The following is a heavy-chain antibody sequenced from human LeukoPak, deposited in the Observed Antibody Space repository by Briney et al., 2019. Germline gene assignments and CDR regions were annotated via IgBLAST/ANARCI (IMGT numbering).Heavy chain of an antibody. CDR3: ARDPGPGNRDERGYSYGYDY. CDR1: GYTFTGYY. D-gene: IGHD5-18*01. Sequence: ASVKVSCKASGYTFTGYYMHWVRQAPGQGLEWMGWINPNSGGTNYAQKFQGRVTVTRDTSISTAYMELSRLRSDDTAVYYCARDPGPGNRDERGYSYGYDYWGQGTLVTVSS. CDR2: INPNSGGT. J-gene: IGHJ4*02. V-gene: IGHV1-2*02.